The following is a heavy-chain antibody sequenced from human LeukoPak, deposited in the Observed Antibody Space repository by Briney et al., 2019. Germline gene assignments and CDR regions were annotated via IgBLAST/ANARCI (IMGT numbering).Heavy chain of an antibody. CDR2: ISGSGGST. V-gene: IGHV3-23*01. J-gene: IGHJ4*02. Sequence: GGSLRPSCAASGFTFSSYAMSWVRQAPGKGLEWVSAISGSGGSTYYADSVKGRFTISRDNSKNTLYLQMNSLRAEDTAVYYCAKGGYSSSWYVDSYFDYWGQGTLVTVSS. CDR1: GFTFSSYA. CDR3: AKGGYSSSWYVDSYFDY. D-gene: IGHD6-13*01.